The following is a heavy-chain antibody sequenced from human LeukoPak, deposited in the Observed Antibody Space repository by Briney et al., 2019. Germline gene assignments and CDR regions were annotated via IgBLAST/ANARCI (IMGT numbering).Heavy chain of an antibody. D-gene: IGHD2-15*01. CDR3: ARGSLRYCSGGSCYSTKSGFDY. CDR2: INHSGST. CDR1: GGSFSGYY. V-gene: IGHV4-34*01. J-gene: IGHJ4*02. Sequence: PSETLSLTCAVYGGSFSGYYWSWIRQPPGEGLEWIGEINHSGSTNYNPSLKSRVTISVDTSKNQFSLKLSSVTAADTAVYYCARGSLRYCSGGSCYSTKSGFDYWGQGTLVTVSS.